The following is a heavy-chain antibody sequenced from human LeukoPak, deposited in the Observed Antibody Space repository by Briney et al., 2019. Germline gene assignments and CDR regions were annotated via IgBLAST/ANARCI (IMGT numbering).Heavy chain of an antibody. V-gene: IGHV4-34*01. Sequence: SETLSLTCAVYGGSFSGYYWSWIRQPPGKGLEWIGEINHSGSTNYNPSLKSRVTISVDTSKNQFSLKLSSVSAADTAVYFCARSSSYKYGLYYYYYMDVWDKGTTVTVSS. D-gene: IGHD5-18*01. CDR3: ARSSSYKYGLYYYYYMDV. CDR2: INHSGST. J-gene: IGHJ6*03. CDR1: GGSFSGYY.